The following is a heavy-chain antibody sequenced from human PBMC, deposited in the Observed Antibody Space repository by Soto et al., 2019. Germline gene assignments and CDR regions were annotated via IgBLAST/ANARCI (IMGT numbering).Heavy chain of an antibody. D-gene: IGHD6-25*01. CDR3: ARDAAEYYFDY. CDR2: IYDSGST. V-gene: IGHV4-31*03. J-gene: IGHJ4*02. Sequence: QVQLKESGPGLVKPSQTLSLTCTVSGGSIRSGGQYWSWLRQHPGKGLEWIGYIYDSGSTYYNPSLSSRVTISVDTSKKQFSLKLRSVTDADTAVYDCARDAAEYYFDYWGKGTLVTVSS. CDR1: GGSIRSGGQY.